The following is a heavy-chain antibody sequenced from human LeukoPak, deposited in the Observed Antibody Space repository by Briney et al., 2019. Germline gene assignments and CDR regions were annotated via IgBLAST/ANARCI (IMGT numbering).Heavy chain of an antibody. D-gene: IGHD3-10*01. Sequence: GGSLRLSCAASGFSFSSYVMTWVRQAPGKGLEWVAVISYDGSNKYYADSVKGRFTISRDNSENTLYLQMNSLRAEDTAVYYCAREYGSGSYYGYYGMGVWGQGTTVTVSS. J-gene: IGHJ6*02. CDR3: AREYGSGSYYGYYGMGV. CDR1: GFSFSSYV. V-gene: IGHV3-30-3*01. CDR2: ISYDGSNK.